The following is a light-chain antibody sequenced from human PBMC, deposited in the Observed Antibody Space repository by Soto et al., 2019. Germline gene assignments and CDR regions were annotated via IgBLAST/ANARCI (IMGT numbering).Light chain of an antibody. Sequence: EVVLTQSPATLSLSPGDRAAPSCKPSQSVHNYLAWYQQKPGQAPRLLIYGASNRAAGIPARFSGSGSGTDFTLTINSLEPEDFAVYYCQQRSNWPPITFGQGTRLEIK. V-gene: IGKV3-11*01. CDR3: QQRSNWPPIT. CDR2: GAS. CDR1: QSVHNY. J-gene: IGKJ5*01.